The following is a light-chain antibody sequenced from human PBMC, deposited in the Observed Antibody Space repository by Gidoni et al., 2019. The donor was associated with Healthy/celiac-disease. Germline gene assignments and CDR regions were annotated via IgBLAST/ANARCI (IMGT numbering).Light chain of an antibody. CDR2: RNN. CDR1: SSNIGTMY. Sequence: QSVLTQPSSASGTPGQRVTISCSGSSSNIGTMYVYWYQQFPGTAPKLLIYRNNQRPSGVPDRFSGSKSGTSASLAISGLRSEDEADYYCAAWDDSLRGRVFGGGTKVTVL. J-gene: IGLJ3*02. CDR3: AAWDDSLRGRV. V-gene: IGLV1-47*01.